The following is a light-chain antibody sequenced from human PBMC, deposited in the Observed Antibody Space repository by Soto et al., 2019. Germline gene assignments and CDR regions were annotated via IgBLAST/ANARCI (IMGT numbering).Light chain of an antibody. CDR3: QSFDTSLGRSV. Sequence: QSVLTQPPSVSGAPGQRVTIPCTGTSSSIGAGFDVHWYQHLPGTAPKLLIYGNNHRPSGVPDRFSGSKSGTSASLAITGLQAEDEADYSCQSFDTSLGRSVFGGGTKLTV. V-gene: IGLV1-40*01. CDR2: GNN. J-gene: IGLJ2*01. CDR1: SSSIGAGFD.